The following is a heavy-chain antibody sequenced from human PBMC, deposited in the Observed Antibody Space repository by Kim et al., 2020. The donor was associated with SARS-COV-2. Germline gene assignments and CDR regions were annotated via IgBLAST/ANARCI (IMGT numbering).Heavy chain of an antibody. V-gene: IGHV1-69*13. D-gene: IGHD3-10*01. CDR1: GGTFSSYA. J-gene: IGHJ4*02. CDR2: IIPIFGTA. Sequence: SVKVSCKASGGTFSSYAISWVRQAPGQGLEWMGGIIPIFGTANYAQKFQGRVTITADESTSTAYMELSSLRSEDTAVYYCAREGGYYYGSGSYYNFDYWGQGTLVTVSS. CDR3: AREGGYYYGSGSYYNFDY.